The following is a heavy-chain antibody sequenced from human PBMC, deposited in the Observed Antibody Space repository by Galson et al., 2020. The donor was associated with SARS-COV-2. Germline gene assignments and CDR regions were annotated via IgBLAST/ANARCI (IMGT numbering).Heavy chain of an antibody. D-gene: IGHD6-13*01. CDR1: GDSIASGGYY. V-gene: IGHV4-61*02. CDR3: ARDRYGSSWYGPHFDY. CDR2: IDSTGSA. Sequence: SETLSLTCTVSGDSIASGGYYWSWIRQPTGQGLEWIGRIDSTGSAYYNPSLQSRVSISVDTSQNQFSLQLASGTAADTAVYYCARDRYGSSWYGPHFDYWGQGALVTVSS. J-gene: IGHJ4*02.